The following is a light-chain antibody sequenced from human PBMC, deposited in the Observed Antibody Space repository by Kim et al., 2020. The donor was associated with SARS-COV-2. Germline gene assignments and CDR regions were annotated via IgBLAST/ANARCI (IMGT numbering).Light chain of an antibody. CDR3: QQYNDWPLA. V-gene: IGKV3-15*01. J-gene: IGKJ4*01. CDR2: GAS. Sequence: VSPGEGATLSCRASLSVGGGLAWYQQKPGQAPRLLIYGASTRATGSPARFSGIGSETEFTLTISSLQSEDFAVFYCQQYNDWPLAFGGGTKVDIK. CDR1: LSVGGG.